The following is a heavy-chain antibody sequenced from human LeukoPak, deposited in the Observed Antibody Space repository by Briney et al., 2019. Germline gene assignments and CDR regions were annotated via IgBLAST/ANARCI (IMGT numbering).Heavy chain of an antibody. J-gene: IGHJ6*02. CDR3: ARHRGFYGLDV. D-gene: IGHD1-14*01. CDR2: TYYRSNWYY. V-gene: IGHV6-1*01. Sequence: ASQTLSLTCAISGDSVSNNSAVWNWIRQSPSRGLEWLGRTYYRSNWYYDYAVSVEGRITIRPDTYENQFSLQLTSVTPEDTAVYYCARHRGFYGLDVWGHGTTVTISS. CDR1: GDSVSNNSAV.